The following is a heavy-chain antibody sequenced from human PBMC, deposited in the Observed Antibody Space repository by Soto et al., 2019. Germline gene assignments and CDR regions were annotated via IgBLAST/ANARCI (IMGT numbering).Heavy chain of an antibody. CDR2: IFHSGST. Sequence: SETLSLPCDVSGDCISHNYWWTWVRQFPGEGLQWIGEIFHSGSTNYNPPLKNRVNISVDTSNNRFSLMLSSVTAADTAVYYCARGDFWSGSDYWGQGIQVTVSA. CDR3: ARGDFWSGSDY. J-gene: IGHJ4*02. CDR1: GDCISHNYW. V-gene: IGHV4-4*02. D-gene: IGHD3-3*01.